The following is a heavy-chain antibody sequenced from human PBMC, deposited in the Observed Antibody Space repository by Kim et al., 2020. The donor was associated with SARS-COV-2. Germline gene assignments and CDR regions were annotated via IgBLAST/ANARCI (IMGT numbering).Heavy chain of an antibody. J-gene: IGHJ3*02. D-gene: IGHD2-21*02. Sequence: ASVKVSCKASGYTFTSYGISWVRQAPGQGLEWMGWISAYNGNTNYAQKLQGRVTMTTDTSTSTAYMELRSLRSDDTAVYYCARDPPWVLCGGDCYGYDAFDIWGQGTMVTVSS. CDR1: GYTFTSYG. V-gene: IGHV1-18*04. CDR3: ARDPPWVLCGGDCYGYDAFDI. CDR2: ISAYNGNT.